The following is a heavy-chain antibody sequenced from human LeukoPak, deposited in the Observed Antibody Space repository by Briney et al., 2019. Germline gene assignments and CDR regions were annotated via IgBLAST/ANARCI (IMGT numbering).Heavy chain of an antibody. CDR3: VSHSSDYYPLYYFDY. Sequence: ASVKASCKASGYTFTSYDINWVRQATGQGLEWMGWINPKNGGTDSAQKFQGRVTLTRDTSISTVYMELSRLRSDDAAIYYCVSHSSDYYPLYYFDYWGQGTLVTVTS. CDR1: GYTFTSYD. CDR2: INPKNGGT. D-gene: IGHD3-22*01. J-gene: IGHJ4*02. V-gene: IGHV1-2*02.